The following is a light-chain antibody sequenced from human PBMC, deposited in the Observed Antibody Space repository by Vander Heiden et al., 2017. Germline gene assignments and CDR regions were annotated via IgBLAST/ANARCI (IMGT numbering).Light chain of an antibody. Sequence: DIQMTQSPSSLSASVGDRITITCQATQDIGNSLNWYQQKPGIAPKVLIYDASNLETVVQLRFSGSGSGSGTDFTFTISSLQPEDVATYYCQQDCDPLYTFGQGTKLEI. V-gene: IGKV1-33*01. CDR2: DAS. CDR3: QQDCDPLYT. J-gene: IGKJ2*01. CDR1: QDIGNS.